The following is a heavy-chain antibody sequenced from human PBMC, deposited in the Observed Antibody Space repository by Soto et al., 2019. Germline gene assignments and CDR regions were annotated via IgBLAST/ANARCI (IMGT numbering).Heavy chain of an antibody. V-gene: IGHV4-59*01. CDR3: TRDGDGRMTNNPYYYYGMVV. D-gene: IGHD2-21*01. Sequence: PSETLSLTCTVSGGSISGYYWSWIRQPPGKGLEWIGNVYYSGGAKYNPSVKRRVSISVDTSKNQFSLNLSSVTAADTAVYYCTRDGDGRMTNNPYYYYGMVVWGPGTTVTVSS. CDR1: GGSISGYY. CDR2: VYYSGGA. J-gene: IGHJ6*02.